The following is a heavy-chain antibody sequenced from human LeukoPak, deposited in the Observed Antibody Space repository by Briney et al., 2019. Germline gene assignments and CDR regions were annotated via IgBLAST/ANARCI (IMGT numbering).Heavy chain of an antibody. CDR2: IYTSGST. V-gene: IGHV4-4*07. J-gene: IGHJ4*02. D-gene: IGHD4-11*01. CDR3: ARDYSNYVGSPTFDY. Sequence: KPSETLSLTCAVSGYSISSGYYWSWIRQPAGKGLEWIGRIYTSGSTNYNPSLKSRVTMSVDTSKNQFSLKLSSVTAADTAVYYCARDYSNYVGSPTFDYWGQGTLVTVSS. CDR1: GYSISSGYY.